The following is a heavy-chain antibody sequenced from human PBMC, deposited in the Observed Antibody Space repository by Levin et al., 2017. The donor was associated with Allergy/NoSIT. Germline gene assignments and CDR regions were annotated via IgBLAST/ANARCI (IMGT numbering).Heavy chain of an antibody. Sequence: SGESLKISCAASGLTLSDHYMDWVRQAPGKGLEWVGRTRNKANSYTTEYAASVKGRFTISRDDSKNSLYLQMNSLKTEDTAVYYCTRGHYTSSSSYWGQGTLVTVSS. CDR2: TRNKANSYTT. CDR3: TRGHYTSSSSY. D-gene: IGHD6-6*01. CDR1: GLTLSDHY. V-gene: IGHV3-72*01. J-gene: IGHJ4*02.